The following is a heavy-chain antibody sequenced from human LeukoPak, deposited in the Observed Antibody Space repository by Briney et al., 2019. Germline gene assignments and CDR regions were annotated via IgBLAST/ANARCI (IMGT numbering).Heavy chain of an antibody. J-gene: IGHJ4*02. D-gene: IGHD5-24*01. Sequence: SETLSLTCAVSGGSISSSNWWSWVRQPPGKGLEWIGYIYYSGSTNYNPSLKSRVTISVDTSKNQFSLKLSSVTAADTAVYYCASRDGYLDYWGQGTLVTVSS. CDR1: GGSISSSNW. CDR3: ASRDGYLDY. CDR2: IYYSGST. V-gene: IGHV4-4*02.